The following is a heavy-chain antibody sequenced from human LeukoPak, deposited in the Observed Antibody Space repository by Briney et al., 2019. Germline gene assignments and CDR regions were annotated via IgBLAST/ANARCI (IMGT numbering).Heavy chain of an antibody. CDR2: HSMSDDKS. CDR1: GYALTSHG. D-gene: IGHD4-17*01. V-gene: IGHV1-18*01. CDR3: ARSPGDPWDDTSFYLDV. Sequence: ASVKVSCKASGYALTSHGITWVRQAPGQGLEWMGCHSMSDDKSKYAQRFQGRVTMTTDTSTGTAYMDLRGLRPDDTAVYYCARSPGDPWDDTSFYLDVWGEGTTVTVSS. J-gene: IGHJ6*03.